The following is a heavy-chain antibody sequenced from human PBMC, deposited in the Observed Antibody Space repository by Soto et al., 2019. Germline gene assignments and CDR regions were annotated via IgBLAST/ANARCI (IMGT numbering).Heavy chain of an antibody. Sequence: EVQLVESGGGLVQPGGSLRLSCAASGFTLGSSWMHWVRQAPGKGLVWVSRVKSDGSSATYADSVKGRFTISRDNAKDTLYLQMNSLRVEHTAVYYCAKSDWFDPWGQGTLVTVSS. CDR2: VKSDGSSA. V-gene: IGHV3-74*03. CDR1: GFTLGSSW. CDR3: AKSDWFDP. J-gene: IGHJ5*02.